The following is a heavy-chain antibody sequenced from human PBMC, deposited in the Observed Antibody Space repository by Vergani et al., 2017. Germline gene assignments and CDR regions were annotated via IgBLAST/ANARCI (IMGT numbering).Heavy chain of an antibody. CDR1: GYTFTGYY. V-gene: IGHV1-2*02. CDR2: INPNSGGT. J-gene: IGHJ6*02. Sequence: QVQLVQSGAEVKKPGASVKVSCKASGYTFTGYYMHWVRQAPGQGLEWMGWINPNSGGTNYAQKFQGRVTITADESTSTAYMELSSLRSEDTAVYYCAREIISGYGSHYGMDVWGQGP. CDR3: AREIISGYGSHYGMDV. D-gene: IGHD3-10*01.